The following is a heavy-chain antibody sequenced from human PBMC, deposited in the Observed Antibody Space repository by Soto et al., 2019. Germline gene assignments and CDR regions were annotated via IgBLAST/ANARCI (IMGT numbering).Heavy chain of an antibody. J-gene: IGHJ4*02. CDR3: ASISSLDYVSFDY. CDR1: GGSISSYY. CDR2: IYHSGNT. V-gene: IGHV4-59*01. D-gene: IGHD6-6*01. Sequence: QVQLQESGPGLVKPSETLSLTCTVSGGSISSYYWSWIRQAPGKGLEWIGYIYHSGNTNYNPSHRHRVSISVDTSKNQFTLKLSSVTAADTAVYYCASISSLDYVSFDYWGQGTLVTVSS.